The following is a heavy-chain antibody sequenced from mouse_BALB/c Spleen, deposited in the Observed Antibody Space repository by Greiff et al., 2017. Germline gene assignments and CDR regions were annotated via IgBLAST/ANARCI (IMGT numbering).Heavy chain of an antibody. CDR3: AREGRMEYGNYRGFDY. Sequence: VQLQESGPGLVAPSQSLSITCTVSGFSLTSYGVHWVRQPPGKGLEWLGVIWAGGSTNYNSALMSRLSISKDNSKSQVFLKMNSLQTDDTAMYYCAREGRMEYGNYRGFDYWGQGTTLTVSS. D-gene: IGHD2-10*02. J-gene: IGHJ2*01. CDR2: IWAGGST. CDR1: GFSLTSYG. V-gene: IGHV2-9*02.